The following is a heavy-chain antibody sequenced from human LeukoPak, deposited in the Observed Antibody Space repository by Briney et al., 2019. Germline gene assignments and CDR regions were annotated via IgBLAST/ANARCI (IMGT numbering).Heavy chain of an antibody. CDR2: INWNGGST. D-gene: IGHD3-10*01. Sequence: GGSLRLSCAASGFTFDDYGMSWVRQAPGKGLEWVSGINWNGGSTGYADSVKGRFTISRDNAKNSLYLQMNSLRAEDTALYYCARVRYYGSGSYYNEIYYYYYYMDVWGKGTTVTVSS. J-gene: IGHJ6*03. CDR1: GFTFDDYG. CDR3: ARVRYYGSGSYYNEIYYYYYYMDV. V-gene: IGHV3-20*04.